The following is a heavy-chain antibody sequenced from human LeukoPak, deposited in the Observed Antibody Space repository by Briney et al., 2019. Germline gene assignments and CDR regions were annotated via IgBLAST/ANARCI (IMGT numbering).Heavy chain of an antibody. CDR2: IYYSGSA. D-gene: IGHD6-6*01. CDR3: AREGISSSPHFDY. V-gene: IGHV4-61*01. CDR1: GGSVSSGSYY. J-gene: IGHJ4*02. Sequence: NPSEALSLTCTVSGGSVSSGSYYWSWIRQPPGKGLEWIGYIYYSGSANYNPSLKSRVTISVDTSKNQFSLKLSSVTAADTAVYYCAREGISSSPHFDYWGQGILVTVSS.